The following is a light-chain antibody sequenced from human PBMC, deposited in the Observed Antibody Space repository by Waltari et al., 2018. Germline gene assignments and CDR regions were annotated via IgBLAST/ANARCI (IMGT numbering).Light chain of an antibody. CDR2: WAS. V-gene: IGKV4-1*01. J-gene: IGKJ1*01. Sequence: DIVLTQSPEFMAVSLGERATLNCKSSQSLLLNSDSQSYLAWYQQRRGQPPTLLIYWASTRESGVPDRFNGSGSGTDFSLTISSLQAEDAAVYYCHQYYSTPQTFGQGTKVEVK. CDR3: HQYYSTPQT. CDR1: QSLLLNSDSQSY.